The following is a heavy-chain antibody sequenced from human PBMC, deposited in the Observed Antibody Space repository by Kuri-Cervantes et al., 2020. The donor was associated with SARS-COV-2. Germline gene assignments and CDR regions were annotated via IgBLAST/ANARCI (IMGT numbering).Heavy chain of an antibody. V-gene: IGHV1-2*06. Sequence: ASVKVSYKASGYTFTGYYMHWVRQAPGQGLEWMGRINPNSGGTNYAQKFQGRVTMTRDTSISTAYMELSRLRSDDTAVYYCAKTERLGYSSSWYLDYWGQGTLVTVSS. CDR2: INPNSGGT. CDR1: GYTFTGYY. D-gene: IGHD6-13*01. J-gene: IGHJ4*02. CDR3: AKTERLGYSSSWYLDY.